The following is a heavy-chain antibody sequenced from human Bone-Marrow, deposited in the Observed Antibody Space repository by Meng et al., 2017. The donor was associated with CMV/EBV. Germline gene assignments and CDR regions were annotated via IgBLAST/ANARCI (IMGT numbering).Heavy chain of an antibody. D-gene: IGHD2-2*01. CDR1: GYTFTSYY. J-gene: IGHJ4*02. V-gene: IGHV1-46*01. CDR3: ARDLGYCSSTSCPGDFDY. CDR2: INPSGGST. Sequence: ASVKVSCKASGYTFTSYYMHWVRQAPGQGLEWMGIINPSGGSTSYAQKFQGRVTMTRDTSTSTVYMELSSLRSEDTAVYDCARDLGYCSSTSCPGDFDYWGQGTLVTVSS.